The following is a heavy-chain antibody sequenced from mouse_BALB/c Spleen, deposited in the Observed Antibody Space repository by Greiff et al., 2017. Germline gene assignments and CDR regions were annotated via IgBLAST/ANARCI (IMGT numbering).Heavy chain of an antibody. Sequence: EVQLVESGPGLVKPSQSLSLTCTVTGYSITSDYAWNWIRQFPGNKLEWMGYISYSGSTSYNPSLKSRISITRDTSKNQFFLQLNSVTTEDTATYYCAGTPYYGPDYWGQGTTLTVSS. CDR3: AGTPYYGPDY. CDR1: GYSITSDYA. J-gene: IGHJ2*01. V-gene: IGHV3-2*02. D-gene: IGHD1-1*01. CDR2: ISYSGST.